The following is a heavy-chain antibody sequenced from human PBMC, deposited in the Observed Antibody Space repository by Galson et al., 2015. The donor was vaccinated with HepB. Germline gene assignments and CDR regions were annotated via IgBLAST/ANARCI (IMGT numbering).Heavy chain of an antibody. CDR2: INPNSGDT. D-gene: IGHD1-26*01. CDR3: ATWGVGATTSYGMDV. CDR1: GYTFTGYY. J-gene: IGHJ6*02. Sequence: SVKVSCKASGYTFTGYYLHWVRQAPGQGLEWMGWINPNSGDTNYAQKFQGRVTMTRDTSISTAYMDLSRLRSDDTAVYYCATWGVGATTSYGMDVWGQGTTVTVSS. V-gene: IGHV1-2*02.